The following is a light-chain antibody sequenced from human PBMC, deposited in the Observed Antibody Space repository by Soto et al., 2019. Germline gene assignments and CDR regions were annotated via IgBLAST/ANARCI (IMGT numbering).Light chain of an antibody. CDR1: QSISSY. CDR2: AAS. V-gene: IGKV1-39*01. Sequence: DIQMTQSPSSLSASVGDRVTITCRASQSISSYLNWYQQKPGKDPKLLIYAASSLQSGVPSRFSGSGSGTDFTLTISSLQTEDSATYECQQSDSMTWTFGQGTKVDIK. CDR3: QQSDSMTWT. J-gene: IGKJ1*01.